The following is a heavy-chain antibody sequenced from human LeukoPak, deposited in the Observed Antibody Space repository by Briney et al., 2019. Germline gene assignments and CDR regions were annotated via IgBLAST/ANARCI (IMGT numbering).Heavy chain of an antibody. D-gene: IGHD6-13*01. CDR1: GFTFSSYW. Sequence: GGSLRLSCAASGFTFSSYWMHWVRQAPGRGLMWVSRINSDGSSTSYADSVKGRFTISRDNAKNTLYLQMNSLRAEDTAVYYCAREGDSSSWYAWFDPWGQGTLVTVSS. CDR2: INSDGSST. V-gene: IGHV3-74*01. J-gene: IGHJ5*02. CDR3: AREGDSSSWYAWFDP.